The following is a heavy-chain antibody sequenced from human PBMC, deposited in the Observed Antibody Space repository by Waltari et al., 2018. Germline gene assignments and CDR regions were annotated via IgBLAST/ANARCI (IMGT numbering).Heavy chain of an antibody. CDR3: ARENLGVIIFHYYFMDV. J-gene: IGHJ6*03. CDR2: ISGSGTYI. Sequence: EVQLVESGGGLGKPGGSLRLSCAASGFAFSNYNMNWVRQAPGKGLEWVSSISGSGTYIYYSDSVKGRFTISRDNAKNSLFLQMNSLRAEDTAVYYCARENLGVIIFHYYFMDVWGKGTTVTISS. V-gene: IGHV3-21*06. D-gene: IGHD3-3*01. CDR1: GFAFSNYN.